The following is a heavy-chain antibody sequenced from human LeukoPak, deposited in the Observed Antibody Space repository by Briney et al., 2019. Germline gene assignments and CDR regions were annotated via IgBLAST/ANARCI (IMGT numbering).Heavy chain of an antibody. CDR3: AKDLYPGIAAAGPNYMDV. CDR2: ISWNSGSI. D-gene: IGHD6-13*01. CDR1: GFTFDDYA. V-gene: IGHV3-9*01. Sequence: PGGSLRLSCAASGFTFDDYAMHWVRQAPGKGLEWVSGISWNSGSIGYADSMKGRFTISRDNAKNSLYLQMNSLRAEDTALYYCAKDLYPGIAAAGPNYMDVWGKGTTVTVSS. J-gene: IGHJ6*03.